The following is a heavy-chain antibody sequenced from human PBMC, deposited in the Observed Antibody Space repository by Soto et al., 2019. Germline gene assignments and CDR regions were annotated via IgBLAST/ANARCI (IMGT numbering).Heavy chain of an antibody. D-gene: IGHD3-10*01. CDR3: TTLITMVRGVMGY. CDR2: IKSKTDGGTT. V-gene: IGHV3-15*01. J-gene: IGHJ4*02. CDR1: GFTFSNAW. Sequence: KAGGSLRLSCAASGFTFSNAWMSWVRQAPGKGLEWVGRIKSKTDGGTTDYAAPVKGRLTISRDDSKNTLYLQMNSLKTEDTAVYYCTTLITMVRGVMGYWGQGTLVTVSS.